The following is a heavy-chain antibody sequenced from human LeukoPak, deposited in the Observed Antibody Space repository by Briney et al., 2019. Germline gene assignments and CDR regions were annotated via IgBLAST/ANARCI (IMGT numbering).Heavy chain of an antibody. V-gene: IGHV3-30*02. CDR3: AKDPIRTMVRGVPTGY. J-gene: IGHJ4*02. CDR2: IRYDGSNK. Sequence: GGSLRLSCAASGFTFSSYGMHWVRQAPGKGLEWVAFIRYDGSNKYYADSVKGRFTISRDNSKNTPYLQMNSLRAEDTAVYYCAKDPIRTMVRGVPTGYWGQGTLVTVSS. D-gene: IGHD3-10*01. CDR1: GFTFSSYG.